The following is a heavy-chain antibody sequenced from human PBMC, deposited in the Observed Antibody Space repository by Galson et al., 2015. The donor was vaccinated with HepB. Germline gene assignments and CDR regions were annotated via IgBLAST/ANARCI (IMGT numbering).Heavy chain of an antibody. CDR1: GFSLSTSGVG. CDR3: AHSSLLVRFFSQVSRQNWFDP. CDR2: IYWDDDK. D-gene: IGHD3-10*01. Sequence: PALVKPTQTLTLTCTFSGFSLSTSGVGVGWIRQPPGKALEWLALIYWDDDKRYSPPLKSRLTITKDTSKNQVVLTMTNMDPVDTATYYCAHSSLLVRFFSQVSRQNWFDPWGQGTLVTVSS. V-gene: IGHV2-5*02. J-gene: IGHJ5*02.